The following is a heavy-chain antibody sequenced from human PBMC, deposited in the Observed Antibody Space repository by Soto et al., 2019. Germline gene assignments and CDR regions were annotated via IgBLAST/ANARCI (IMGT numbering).Heavy chain of an antibody. CDR2: ISYDGSNK. V-gene: IGHV3-30*18. CDR3: AKAPPLSSGYDAFDI. CDR1: GFTFSSYG. J-gene: IGHJ3*02. D-gene: IGHD3-22*01. Sequence: QVQLVESGGGVVQPGRSLRLSCAASGFTFSSYGMHWVRQAPGKGLEWVAVISYDGSNKYYADSVKGRFTISRDNSKNTLYLQMNSLRAEDTAVYYCAKAPPLSSGYDAFDIWGQGTMVTVSS.